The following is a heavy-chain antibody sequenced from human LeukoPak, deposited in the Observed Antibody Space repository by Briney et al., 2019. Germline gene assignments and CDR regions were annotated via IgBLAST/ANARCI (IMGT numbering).Heavy chain of an antibody. CDR3: ARGPTGLGDAFDI. CDR2: IIPIFGTA. D-gene: IGHD3-10*01. CDR1: GVTFSSFA. V-gene: IGHV1-69*01. Sequence: ASLKVYCKASGVTFSSFAISGGRQAAGLGLSWSGGIIPIFGTANYAQKFQGRVTITADESTSTAYMELSSLRSEDTAVYYCARGPTGLGDAFDIWGQGTMVTVSS. J-gene: IGHJ3*02.